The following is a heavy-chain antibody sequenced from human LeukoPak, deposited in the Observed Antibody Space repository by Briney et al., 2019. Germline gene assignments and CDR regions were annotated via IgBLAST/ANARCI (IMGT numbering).Heavy chain of an antibody. CDR2: ISGSGGST. CDR3: AKRKAGYSSGWYGLIFDY. J-gene: IGHJ4*02. D-gene: IGHD6-19*01. V-gene: IGHV3-23*01. CDR1: GFTFSSYA. Sequence: GGSLRLSCAASGFTFSSYAMSWVRQAPGKGLEWVSAISGSGGSTYYADSVKGLFTISRDNSKNTLYLQMNSLRAEDTAVYYCAKRKAGYSSGWYGLIFDYWGQGTLVTVSS.